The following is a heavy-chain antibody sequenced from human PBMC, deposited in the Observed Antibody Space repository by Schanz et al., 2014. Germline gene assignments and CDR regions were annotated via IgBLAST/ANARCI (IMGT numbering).Heavy chain of an antibody. V-gene: IGHV3-74*02. D-gene: IGHD1-26*01. J-gene: IGHJ4*02. Sequence: VQVVQSGGGLVKPGGSLRLSCAASGFTFSNYWMHWVRQAPGKGLVWVSRINGDGSRTAYADSVKGRFTVSRDNAENALYLQMNSLRAEDTGLYCCARGGSGSHYRLDYWGQGTLVTVSS. CDR2: INGDGSRT. CDR3: ARGGSGSHYRLDY. CDR1: GFTFSNYW.